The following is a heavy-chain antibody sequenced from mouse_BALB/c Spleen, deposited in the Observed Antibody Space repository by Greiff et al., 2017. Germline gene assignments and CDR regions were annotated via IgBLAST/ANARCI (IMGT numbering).Heavy chain of an antibody. CDR1: GYTFTSYV. J-gene: IGHJ4*01. CDR3: ARGGIYDYYAMDY. Sequence: VQLQQSGPELVKPGASVKMSCKASGYTFTSYVMHWVKQKPGQGLEWIGYINPYNDGTKYNEKFKGKATLTSDKSSSTAYMELSSLTSEDSAVYYCARGGIYDYYAMDYWGQGTSVTVSS. CDR2: INPYNDGT. V-gene: IGHV1-14*01. D-gene: IGHD1-1*01.